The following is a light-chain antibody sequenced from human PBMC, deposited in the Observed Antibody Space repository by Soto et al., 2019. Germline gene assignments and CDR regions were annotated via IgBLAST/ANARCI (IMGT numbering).Light chain of an antibody. CDR3: QQYQNLWT. J-gene: IGKJ1*01. CDR2: AAS. Sequence: EIVMTQSPATLSVSPWERATLSCRASQSINSNLAWYQQTPGRAPRLLIYAASTRATGIPARFSGSGSGTKFTLTISSLQSEDFALYYCQQYQNLWTFGQGTKVDIK. CDR1: QSINSN. V-gene: IGKV3-15*01.